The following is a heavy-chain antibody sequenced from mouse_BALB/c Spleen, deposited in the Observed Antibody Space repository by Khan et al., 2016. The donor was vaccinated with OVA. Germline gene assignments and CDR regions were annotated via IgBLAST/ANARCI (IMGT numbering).Heavy chain of an antibody. CDR2: ISTGGHYT. D-gene: IGHD2-2*01. V-gene: IGHV5-9-3*01. Sequence: EVELVESGGGLVKPGGSLKLSCSASGFTFSSFAMSWVRQTPEKRLEWVATISTGGHYTFYPDSVKGRFTISRDNARNTLYLQMSSLRSEDTAMYYCARSLVDYYGRDYWGQGTSVSVSS. J-gene: IGHJ4*01. CDR1: GFTFSSFA. CDR3: ARSLVDYYGRDY.